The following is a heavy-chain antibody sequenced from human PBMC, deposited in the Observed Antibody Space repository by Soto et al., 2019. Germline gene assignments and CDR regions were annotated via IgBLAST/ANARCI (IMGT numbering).Heavy chain of an antibody. D-gene: IGHD6-13*01. Sequence: QLQLHESGPGLVKPSETLSLTCNVSGDSIGGFYWSWIRPSAGKGLEWIVRVYSTGGVTYNPALKGRVTNSLYRSNNHVYLEMTSVTAAATDVYFCARDLIGTGFDIWGRGTRVSVSS. J-gene: IGHJ6*02. CDR2: VYSTGGV. CDR3: ARDLIGTGFDI. CDR1: GDSIGGFY. V-gene: IGHV4-4*07.